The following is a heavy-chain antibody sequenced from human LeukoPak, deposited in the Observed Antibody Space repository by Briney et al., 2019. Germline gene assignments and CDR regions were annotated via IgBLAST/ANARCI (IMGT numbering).Heavy chain of an antibody. CDR2: IRGSGGST. Sequence: GGSLRPSCAASGFTFSSYAMSWVRQAPGKGLEWVSGIRGSGGSTNYADSVKGRFTISRDNSKNTLYPQMNSLRAEDTAVYYCAKVYSSGWRDAFDIWGQGTMVTVSS. V-gene: IGHV3-23*01. CDR1: GFTFSSYA. J-gene: IGHJ3*02. D-gene: IGHD6-19*01. CDR3: AKVYSSGWRDAFDI.